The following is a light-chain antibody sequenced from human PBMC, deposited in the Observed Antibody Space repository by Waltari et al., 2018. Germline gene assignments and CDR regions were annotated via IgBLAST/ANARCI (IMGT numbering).Light chain of an antibody. CDR2: DVS. Sequence: QSALTQPASVSGSPGPSITISCTGTSSDVGGYNYVSWYQQHPGKAPKLMIYDVSNRPSGVSNRFAGSKSGNTASLTISGLQAEDEADYYCSSYTSSSTRVVFGGGTKLTVL. V-gene: IGLV2-14*03. CDR3: SSYTSSSTRVV. CDR1: SSDVGGYNY. J-gene: IGLJ2*01.